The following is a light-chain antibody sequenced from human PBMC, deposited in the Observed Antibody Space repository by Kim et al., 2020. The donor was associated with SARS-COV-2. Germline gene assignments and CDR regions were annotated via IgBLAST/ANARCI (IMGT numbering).Light chain of an antibody. V-gene: IGLV6-57*02. Sequence: NTVTTSSRGSSASIARTYVQCDQQRPGSAPATVIYGHNQRPPAVPDRFSGSIDSSSNSASLTISGLTTEDEADYYCQSYDSTTLWVFGGGTQLTVL. J-gene: IGLJ3*02. CDR1: SASIARTY. CDR3: QSYDSTTLWV. CDR2: GHN.